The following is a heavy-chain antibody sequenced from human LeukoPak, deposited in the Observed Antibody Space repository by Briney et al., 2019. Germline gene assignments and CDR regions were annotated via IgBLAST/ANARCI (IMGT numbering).Heavy chain of an antibody. CDR2: FYYSGST. CDR3: ARGPGGYSYGYYFDY. J-gene: IGHJ4*02. Sequence: PSETLSLTCAVSGGSISSYYWSWIRQPPGKGLEWIGFFYYSGSTNYNPSLKSRVTISVDKSKNHFSLKLSSVTAADTAVYYCARGPGGYSYGYYFDYWGQGTLVTVSS. D-gene: IGHD5-18*01. V-gene: IGHV4-59*01. CDR1: GGSISSYY.